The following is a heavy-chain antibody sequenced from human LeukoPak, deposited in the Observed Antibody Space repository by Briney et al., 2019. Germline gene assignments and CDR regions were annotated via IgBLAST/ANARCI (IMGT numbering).Heavy chain of an antibody. CDR2: INPNSDGT. D-gene: IGHD3-3*01. Sequence: GASVSVSSKPSGYTFTVYYMHWVRQAPGQGRGWMGWINPNSDGTNYAQKSQGRVTMTRDTSISTAYTELSRLRSDDTAVYYCARGPVPPTYYDFWSGYQDWFDPWGQGTLVTVSS. CDR1: GYTFTVYY. J-gene: IGHJ5*02. CDR3: ARGPVPPTYYDFWSGYQDWFDP. V-gene: IGHV1-2*02.